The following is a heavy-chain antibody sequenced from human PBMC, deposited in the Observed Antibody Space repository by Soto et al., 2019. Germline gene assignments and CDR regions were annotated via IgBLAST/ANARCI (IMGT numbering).Heavy chain of an antibody. D-gene: IGHD3-22*01. CDR3: ANARRSYYYDSSGYVPL. CDR2: ISYDGSNK. J-gene: IGHJ4*02. Sequence: QVQLVESGGGVVQPGRSLRLSCAASGFTFSSYGMHWVRQAPGKGLEWVAVISYDGSNKYDADAVKGLFTISRDNSKNTLYLQMNSLRAEDTAVYYCANARRSYYYDSSGYVPLWGQGTLVTVSS. V-gene: IGHV3-30*18. CDR1: GFTFSSYG.